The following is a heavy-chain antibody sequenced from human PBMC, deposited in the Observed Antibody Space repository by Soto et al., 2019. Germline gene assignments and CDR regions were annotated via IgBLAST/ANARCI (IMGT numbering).Heavy chain of an antibody. CDR2: INPASGST. CDR3: ARDLAAGDY. CDR1: GYTFTHYY. J-gene: IGHJ4*02. Sequence: QVQLVQSGAEVKKPGASVKLSCRTSGYTFTHYYIHWVRQAPGQGLEWLAIINPASGSTNYAQDFQGRVTLNMDTSTTTVYMELSGLRAEDTAIFYFARDLAAGDYWGQGTLVTVSS. V-gene: IGHV1-46*01. D-gene: IGHD6-13*01.